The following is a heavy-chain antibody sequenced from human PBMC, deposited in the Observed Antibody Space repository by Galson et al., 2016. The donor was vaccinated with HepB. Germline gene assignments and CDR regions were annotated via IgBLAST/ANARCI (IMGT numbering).Heavy chain of an antibody. Sequence: TLSLTCTVSGGSISSGTYYWTWIRQHPGKGLEWIGYISYSGSTFYNPSLKSRVIISVHTSKKQFSLRLSSVTAADTAVYYCARDRGNRYYGMDVWGQGTTVTVSS. CDR2: ISYSGST. J-gene: IGHJ6*02. D-gene: IGHD2/OR15-2a*01. CDR1: GGSISSGTYY. V-gene: IGHV4-31*03. CDR3: ARDRGNRYYGMDV.